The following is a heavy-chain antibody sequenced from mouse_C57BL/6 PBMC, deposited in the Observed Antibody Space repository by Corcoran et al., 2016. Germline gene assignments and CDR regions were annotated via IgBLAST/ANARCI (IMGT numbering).Heavy chain of an antibody. CDR3: ARNLLWSYYFDY. CDR2: INPNNGGT. J-gene: IGHJ2*01. CDR1: GYTFTDYY. V-gene: IGHV1-26*01. Sequence: EVQLQQSGPELVKPGASVKISCKASGYTFTDYYMNWVKQSHGKSLEWIGDINPNNGGTSYNQKFKGKATLTVDKSSSTAYMELRSLTSEDSAVYYCARNLLWSYYFDYWGQGTTLTVSS. D-gene: IGHD2-10*01.